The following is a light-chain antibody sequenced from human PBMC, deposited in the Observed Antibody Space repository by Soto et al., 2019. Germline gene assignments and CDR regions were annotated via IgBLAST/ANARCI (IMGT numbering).Light chain of an antibody. V-gene: IGKV3-20*01. J-gene: IGKJ4*01. CDR1: QSVGNNY. CDR2: DAS. Sequence: EIVLTQSPGTLSLSPGERATLSCRASQSVGNNYSAWYHQKPGQPPRFLMYDASTRATGISDRFSGSGSGTDFTLNITSVEPEDFAVYYCQQDGSTPLTFGGGTKVDIK. CDR3: QQDGSTPLT.